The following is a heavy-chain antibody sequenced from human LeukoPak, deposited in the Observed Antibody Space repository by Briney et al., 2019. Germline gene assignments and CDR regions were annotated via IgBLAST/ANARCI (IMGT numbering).Heavy chain of an antibody. CDR1: GYTFTSYY. V-gene: IGHV1-46*01. J-gene: IGHJ4*02. Sequence: ASVKLSCKASGYTFTSYYIHWVRQAPGQGLEWMGIINPGSGSTTYAQKFQGRVTMTRDTSTSTVYMELSSLRSDDTAVYYCARGGSAPYWGQGTLVTVSS. D-gene: IGHD5-12*01. CDR3: ARGGSAPY. CDR2: INPGSGST.